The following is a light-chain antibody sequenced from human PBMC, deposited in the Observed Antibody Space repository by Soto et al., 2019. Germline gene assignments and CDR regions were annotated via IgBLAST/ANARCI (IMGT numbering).Light chain of an antibody. Sequence: QSALTQPASVSGSPGQSITISGTGTSSDIGSYDLVSWYQQHPGNAPRLIIYEVNKRPSGVSNRFSGSKSGNTASLTVSGLQAEDGAEYYCCSYATTTLFGGGTKVTVL. J-gene: IGLJ2*01. CDR1: SSDIGSYDL. CDR2: EVN. V-gene: IGLV2-23*02. CDR3: CSYATTTL.